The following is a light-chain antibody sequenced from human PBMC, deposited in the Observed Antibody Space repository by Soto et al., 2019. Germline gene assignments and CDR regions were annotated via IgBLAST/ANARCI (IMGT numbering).Light chain of an antibody. CDR2: WAS. CDR1: QSVFYSSNNKDY. Sequence: DIVMTQSPDSLPVSLGERVTINCKSSQSVFYSSNNKDYLTWYQRKPGQPPKLLIYWASTRESGVPDRFSGSGSGTDFTLTISSLQAEDVAVYYCQQYYSTPRTFGQGTKVEI. V-gene: IGKV4-1*01. J-gene: IGKJ1*01. CDR3: QQYYSTPRT.